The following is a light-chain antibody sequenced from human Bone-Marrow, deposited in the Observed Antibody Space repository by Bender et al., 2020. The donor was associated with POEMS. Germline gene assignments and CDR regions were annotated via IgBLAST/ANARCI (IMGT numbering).Light chain of an antibody. Sequence: QSVLTQPPSVSGAPGQRVIISCTGSSSSIGAGYDVHWFQQHPGKAPKLMIYDVTNRPSGVSNRFSGSKSGNTASLTISGLQAEDEADYHCCSYAGSNTLVFGGGTKLTVL. J-gene: IGLJ2*01. CDR1: SSSIGAGYD. CDR3: CSYAGSNTLV. V-gene: IGLV1-40*01. CDR2: DVT.